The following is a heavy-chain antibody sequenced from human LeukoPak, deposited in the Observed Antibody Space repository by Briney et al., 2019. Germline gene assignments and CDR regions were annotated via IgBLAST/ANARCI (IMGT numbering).Heavy chain of an antibody. Sequence: GASVKVSCKASGYTFTSYYMHWVRQAPGQGLEWMGIINPSGGSTSYAQKFQGRVTMTRDTSTSTVHMELSSLRSEDTAVYYCASAYCSSTSCTWNWFDPWGQGTLVTVSS. J-gene: IGHJ5*02. D-gene: IGHD2-2*01. V-gene: IGHV1-46*01. CDR2: INPSGGST. CDR3: ASAYCSSTSCTWNWFDP. CDR1: GYTFTSYY.